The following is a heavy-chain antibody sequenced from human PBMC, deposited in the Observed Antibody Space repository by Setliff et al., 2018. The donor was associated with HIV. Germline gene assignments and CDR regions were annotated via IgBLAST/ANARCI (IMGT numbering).Heavy chain of an antibody. CDR2: ISYTGNT. CDR1: GVSISYYH. D-gene: IGHD3-16*01. CDR3: ATMGGRYVGYFES. Sequence: SETLSLTCTVSGVSISYYHWSWIRQPPGKGLEWIGYISYTGNTNYDPSLASRVTMSIDTSKMQFSLKLTSVSAADTAVYYCATMGGRYVGYFESWGQGTLVTVSS. V-gene: IGHV4-59*01. J-gene: IGHJ4*02.